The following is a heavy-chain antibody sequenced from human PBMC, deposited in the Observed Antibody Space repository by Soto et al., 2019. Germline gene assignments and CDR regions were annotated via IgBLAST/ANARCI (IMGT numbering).Heavy chain of an antibody. J-gene: IGHJ4*02. V-gene: IGHV4-31*03. D-gene: IGHD5-12*01. CDR3: ARVFGGYNFEAGFDY. CDR1: GGSISSGGYY. CDR2: IYYSGST. Sequence: PSETLSLTCTVSGGSISSGGYYWSWIRQHPGKGLEWIGYIYYSGSTYYNPSLKSRVTISVDTSKNQFSLKLSSVTAADTAVYYCARVFGGYNFEAGFDYWGQGTLVTSPQ.